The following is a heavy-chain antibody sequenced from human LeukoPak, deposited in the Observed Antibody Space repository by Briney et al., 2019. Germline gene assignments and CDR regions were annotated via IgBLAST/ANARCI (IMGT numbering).Heavy chain of an antibody. CDR2: ISSSSSYI. J-gene: IGHJ4*02. CDR1: GFTFSSYS. V-gene: IGHV3-21*01. Sequence: GGSLRLSCAASGFTFSSYSMNWVRQAPGKGLEWVSSISSSSSYIYYADSVKGRFTISRDNSKNTLYLQMNSLRAEDTAVYYCARDLDSSGYYYVCPDYWGQGTLVTVSS. D-gene: IGHD3-22*01. CDR3: ARDLDSSGYYYVCPDY.